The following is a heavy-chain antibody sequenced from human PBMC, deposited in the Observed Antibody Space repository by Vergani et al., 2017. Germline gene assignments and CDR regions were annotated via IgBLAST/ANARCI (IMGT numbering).Heavy chain of an antibody. CDR2: INPSGGST. D-gene: IGHD2-21*02. V-gene: IGHV1-46*03. J-gene: IGHJ6*02. Sequence: QVQLVQSGAEVKKPGASVKVSCKASGYTFTSYYMHWVRQAPGQGLEWMGIINPSGGSTSYAQKFQGRVTMTRDTSTSTVYMELSSLRSEDTAVYYCARYCGGDGSPSDYYGMDGWGQGTTVTVSS. CDR1: GYTFTSYY. CDR3: ARYCGGDGSPSDYYGMDG.